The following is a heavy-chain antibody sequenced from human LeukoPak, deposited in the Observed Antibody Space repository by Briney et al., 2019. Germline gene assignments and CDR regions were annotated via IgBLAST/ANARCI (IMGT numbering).Heavy chain of an antibody. CDR3: GAGYCSSTSCYTPFDY. CDR2: IRYDGSNK. J-gene: IGHJ4*02. D-gene: IGHD2-2*02. V-gene: IGHV3-30*02. CDR1: GFTFSSYG. Sequence: PGGSLRLSCAASGFTFSSYGMHWVRQAPGKGLEWVAFIRYDGSNKYYADSVKGRFTISRDNSKNTLYLQMNSLRAEDTAVYYCGAGYCSSTSCYTPFDYWGQGTLVTVSS.